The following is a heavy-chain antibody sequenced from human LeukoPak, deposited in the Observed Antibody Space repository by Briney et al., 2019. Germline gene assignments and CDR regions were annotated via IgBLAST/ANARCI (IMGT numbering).Heavy chain of an antibody. Sequence: GESLKISCKGSGYSFTSYWIGWVRQMPGKGLEWMGIIYPGDSDTRYSPSFQGQVTISADKSISTAYLQWSSLKASDTAMYYCARPAYSGSYHNYYYYMGVWGKGPRSPSP. J-gene: IGHJ6*03. CDR3: ARPAYSGSYHNYYYYMGV. V-gene: IGHV5-51*01. CDR1: GYSFTSYW. D-gene: IGHD1-26*01. CDR2: IYPGDSDT.